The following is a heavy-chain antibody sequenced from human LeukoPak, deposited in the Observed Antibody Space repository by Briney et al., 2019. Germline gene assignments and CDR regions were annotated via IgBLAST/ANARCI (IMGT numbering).Heavy chain of an antibody. V-gene: IGHV4-34*01. J-gene: IGHJ4*02. CDR3: ARRGTAYCRGGNCYSDKYFDY. CDR1: GGSLSGYY. Sequence: PSETLSLTCAIYGGSLSGYYWTWIRQTPGKGLEWIGEINYSGNTNYNRSLKSRVTISADTSKNQFSLRLSSVTAADTAVYYCARRGTAYCRGGNCYSDKYFDYWGQGTQVTVSS. CDR2: INYSGNT. D-gene: IGHD2-15*01.